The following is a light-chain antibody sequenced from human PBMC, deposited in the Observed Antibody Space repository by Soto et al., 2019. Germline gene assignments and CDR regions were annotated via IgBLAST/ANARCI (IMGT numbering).Light chain of an antibody. J-gene: IGKJ1*01. Sequence: DIQMTQSPSALSASVGDTVTITCRASQSVSNFLGWFQQKPGKPPKSLIYTAWNLESGVPTRFRGSGSGTQFTLSIIDLQREDFATYYCQQYRSYPRTFGQGTKVEIQ. CDR3: QQYRSYPRT. CDR1: QSVSNF. CDR2: TAW. V-gene: IGKV1-16*01.